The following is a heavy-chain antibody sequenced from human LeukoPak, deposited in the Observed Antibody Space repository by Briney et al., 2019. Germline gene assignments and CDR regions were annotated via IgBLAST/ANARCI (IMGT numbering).Heavy chain of an antibody. J-gene: IGHJ4*02. CDR1: GFTFDDYG. CDR2: INWNGGSS. CDR3: ARLLRCSGGSCYFLEGYYFDY. V-gene: IGHV3-20*04. D-gene: IGHD2-15*01. Sequence: GGSLRLSCAASGFTFDDYGMSWVRHAPGKGLEWVSGINWNGGSSVYADSVKGRFTISRDNAKNSLYLQMNSLRAEDTALYYCARLLRCSGGSCYFLEGYYFDYWGQGTLVTVSS.